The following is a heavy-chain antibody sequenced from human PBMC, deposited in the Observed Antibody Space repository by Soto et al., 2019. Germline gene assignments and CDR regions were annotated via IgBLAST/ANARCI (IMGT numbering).Heavy chain of an antibody. J-gene: IGHJ6*02. Sequence: GRSMRVCWAAAGFTFSSHSRTWVRQAPGKGLEWVSSISSSSSYIYYADSVQGRFTISRDNAKNSLYLQMNSLRAEDTAVYYCARVTGLARYGMDVWGQGTRVTVSS. V-gene: IGHV3-21*01. CDR3: ARVTGLARYGMDV. CDR1: GFTFSSHS. CDR2: ISSSSSYI.